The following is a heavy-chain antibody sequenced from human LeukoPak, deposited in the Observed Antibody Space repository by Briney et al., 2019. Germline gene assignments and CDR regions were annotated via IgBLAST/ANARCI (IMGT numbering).Heavy chain of an antibody. V-gene: IGHV4-38-2*02. D-gene: IGHD2-2*01. J-gene: IGHJ5*02. CDR2: IYYSGST. CDR3: ARLGYCNRVSCYGWFDP. Sequence: SETLSLTCSVSGYSISSGYYWGWIRQPPGTGLEWIGSIYYSGSTYYNPSLKSRVSMSVDSSKSQFSLELSSVTAADTAVYYCARLGYCNRVSCYGWFDPWGQGTLVTVSS. CDR1: GYSISSGYY.